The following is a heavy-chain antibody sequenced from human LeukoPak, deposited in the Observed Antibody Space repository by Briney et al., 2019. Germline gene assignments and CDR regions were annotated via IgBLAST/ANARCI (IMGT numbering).Heavy chain of an antibody. CDR2: IDYSGST. CDR3: ARGIAVAGSSYYYYYYMDV. D-gene: IGHD6-19*01. V-gene: IGHV4-39*07. J-gene: IGHJ6*03. CDR1: GGSISSTSHY. Sequence: SETLSLTCTVSGGSISSTSHYWGWIRQPPGKGLEWIGSIDYSGSTYYNPSLKTRATISIETSKNQFSLTLTSVTAADTAVYYCARGIAVAGSSYYYYYYMDVWGKGTTVTISS.